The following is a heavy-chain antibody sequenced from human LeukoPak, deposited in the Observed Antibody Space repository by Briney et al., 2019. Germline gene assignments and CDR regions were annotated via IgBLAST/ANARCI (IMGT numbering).Heavy chain of an antibody. V-gene: IGHV4-59*01. Sequence: SETLSLTCTVSGGSISSYYWSWIRQPPGKGLEWIGYIYYSGSTNYNPSLKSRVTISVDTSKNQFSLKLSSVTAADTAVYYCARGPGYSGYEAWYWGQGTLVTVSS. CDR3: ARGPGYSGYEAWY. CDR1: GGSISSYY. D-gene: IGHD5-12*01. J-gene: IGHJ4*02. CDR2: IYYSGST.